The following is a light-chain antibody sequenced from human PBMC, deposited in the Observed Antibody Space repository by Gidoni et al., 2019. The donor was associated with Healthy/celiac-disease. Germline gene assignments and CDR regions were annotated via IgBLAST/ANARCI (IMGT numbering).Light chain of an antibody. V-gene: IGKV1-39*01. CDR1: KSISSN. CDR3: QQSYSSLLFT. Sequence: DIQLTQPPSSLSASVGDRVTITSRASKSISSNLNWYQQKPGNAPKLLIYAASSLQSGVPSRFSGSGSGTDFTLTLSILQPEDFATYYCQQSYSSLLFTFGPGTKVDI. J-gene: IGKJ3*01. CDR2: AAS.